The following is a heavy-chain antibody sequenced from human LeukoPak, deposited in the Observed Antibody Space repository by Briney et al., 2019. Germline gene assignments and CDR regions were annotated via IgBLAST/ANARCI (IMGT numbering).Heavy chain of an antibody. CDR3: TKDFDAATGY. CDR1: GFTFGTYW. V-gene: IGHV3-74*01. Sequence: PGGSLRLSCGASGFTFGTYWMHWVRQAPGKGLVWVSRINPDGSSTGYADSVRGRFTISRDNAKYTLYLQMNSLRAEDTAVYYCTKDFDAATGYWGQGTLVTVSS. D-gene: IGHD3-9*01. CDR2: INPDGSST. J-gene: IGHJ4*02.